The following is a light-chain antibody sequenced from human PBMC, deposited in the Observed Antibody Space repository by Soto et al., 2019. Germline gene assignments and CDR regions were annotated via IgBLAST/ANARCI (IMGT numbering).Light chain of an antibody. J-gene: IGLJ3*02. CDR1: SSNIGSNT. CDR2: SNN. Sequence: QSVLTQPPSASGTPGQRVTISCSGSSSNIGSNTVNWYQQLPGTAPKLLIYSNNQRPSGVPDRFSGSKSGTSASLAISGLQSEDEADYYCAAWDDSLKGPDWVFGGGTKLTVL. CDR3: AAWDDSLKGPDWV. V-gene: IGLV1-44*01.